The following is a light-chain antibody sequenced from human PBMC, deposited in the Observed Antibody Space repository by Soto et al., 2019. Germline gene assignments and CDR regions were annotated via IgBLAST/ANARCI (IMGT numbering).Light chain of an antibody. J-gene: IGLJ3*02. CDR1: DFGTYNL. CDR3: CSYAATFSV. CDR2: EGT. Sequence: QSVLTQPASVSGSPGQSITISCIGSDFGTYNLFSWYQQHPGKAPKLIIYEGTKRPSGVSNRFSGSKSGNTAPLTVSGLQAEDEDDYFCCSYAATFSVFGGGTKLTVL. V-gene: IGLV2-23*01.